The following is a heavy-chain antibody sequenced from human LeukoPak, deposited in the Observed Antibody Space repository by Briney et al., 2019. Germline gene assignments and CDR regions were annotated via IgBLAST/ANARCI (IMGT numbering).Heavy chain of an antibody. V-gene: IGHV3-53*01. CDR2: IYSGGST. CDR3: ARDRNTYYYDSSGYYPDY. Sequence: GGSLRLSCAASGFTVSSNYMSWVRQAPGKGLEWVSVIYSGGSTYYADSVKGRFTISRDNAKNSLYLQINSLRAEDTAVYYCARDRNTYYYDSSGYYPDYWGQGTLVTVSS. J-gene: IGHJ4*02. CDR1: GFTVSSNY. D-gene: IGHD3-22*01.